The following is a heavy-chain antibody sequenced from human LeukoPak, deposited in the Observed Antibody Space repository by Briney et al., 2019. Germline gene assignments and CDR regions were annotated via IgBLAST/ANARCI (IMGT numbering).Heavy chain of an antibody. V-gene: IGHV3-74*01. J-gene: IGHJ4*02. D-gene: IGHD2-15*01. CDR2: INTDGSST. CDR1: GFTFSSYW. CDR3: AKGISVVVVVAALDY. Sequence: QPGGSLRLSCAASGFTFSSYWMHWVRQAPGKGLVWVSRINTDGSSTSYADSVKGRFTISRDNAKNTLYLQMNSLRAEDTAVYYCAKGISVVVVVAALDYWGQGTLVTVSS.